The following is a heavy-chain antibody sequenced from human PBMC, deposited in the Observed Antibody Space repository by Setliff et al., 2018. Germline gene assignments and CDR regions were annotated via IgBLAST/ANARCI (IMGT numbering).Heavy chain of an antibody. V-gene: IGHV4-38-2*02. CDR2: FRPSGKT. CDR1: SSAISSGHY. CDR3: VRDAGDGYGVDAYAGGGFDI. J-gene: IGHJ3*02. Sequence: PSETLSLTCAVSSSAISSGHYWGWIRQPPGKGLEWIGSFRPSGKTYYNPSLKSRVTISVDTSKKYFSLKLTSVTAADTAVYYCVRDAGDGYGVDAYAGGGFDIWGQGTVVTVSS. D-gene: IGHD4-17*01.